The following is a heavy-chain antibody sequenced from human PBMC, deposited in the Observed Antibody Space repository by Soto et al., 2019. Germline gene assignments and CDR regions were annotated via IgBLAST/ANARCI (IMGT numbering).Heavy chain of an antibody. CDR3: AGTRDEYSSSWSYYYYYMDV. CDR2: ISSSSSYI. Sequence: GGSLRLSCAASGFTFSSYSMNWVRQAPGKGLEWVSSISSSSSYIYYADSVKGRFTISRDNAKNSLYLQMNSLRAEDTAVYYCAGTRDEYSSSWSYYYYYMDVWGKGTTVTVSS. CDR1: GFTFSSYS. V-gene: IGHV3-21*01. D-gene: IGHD6-13*01. J-gene: IGHJ6*03.